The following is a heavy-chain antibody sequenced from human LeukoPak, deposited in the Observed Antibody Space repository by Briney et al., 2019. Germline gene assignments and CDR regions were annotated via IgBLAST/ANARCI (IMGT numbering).Heavy chain of an antibody. Sequence: SETLSLTCTVSGGSISSSSSYWAWIRQPPGTGLEWIGNIYYSGSTYYSPALKSRLTISVDTSKNQFSLKLSSVTAADTAVYYCAGLRVVAATPAHDYWGQGTLVTVSS. CDR3: AGLRVVAATPAHDY. D-gene: IGHD2-15*01. CDR2: IYYSGST. V-gene: IGHV4-39*01. CDR1: GGSISSSSSY. J-gene: IGHJ4*02.